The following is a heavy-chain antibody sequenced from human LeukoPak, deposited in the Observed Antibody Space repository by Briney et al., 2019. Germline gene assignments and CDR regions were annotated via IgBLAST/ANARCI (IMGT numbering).Heavy chain of an antibody. Sequence: PSETLSLTCAVYGGSFSGYYWSWIRQPPGKGLEWIGEINHSGSTNYNPSLKSRVTISVDTSKNQFSLKLRSVTAADTAVYYCARWDPGPYSSSWPDDYWGQGTLVTVSS. J-gene: IGHJ4*02. CDR3: ARWDPGPYSSSWPDDY. CDR2: INHSGST. D-gene: IGHD6-13*01. CDR1: GGSFSGYY. V-gene: IGHV4-34*01.